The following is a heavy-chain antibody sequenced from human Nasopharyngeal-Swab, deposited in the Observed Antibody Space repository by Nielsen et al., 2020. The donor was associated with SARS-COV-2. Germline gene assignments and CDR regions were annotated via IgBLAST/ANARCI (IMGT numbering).Heavy chain of an antibody. V-gene: IGHV3-66*01. J-gene: IGHJ6*03. Sequence: GESLKISCAASGFTVSSNYMNWVRQPPGKGLEWISVLYSGSNTYYAGSVKGRFTISRDNSKSTLYLQMNNLRAEDTAVYYCARSRNYYYYMDVWGKGTTVTVSS. CDR2: LYSGSNT. CDR3: ARSRNYYYYMDV. CDR1: GFTVSSNY.